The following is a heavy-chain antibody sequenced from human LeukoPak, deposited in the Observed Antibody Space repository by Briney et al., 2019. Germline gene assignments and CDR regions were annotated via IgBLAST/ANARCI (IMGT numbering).Heavy chain of an antibody. D-gene: IGHD2-15*01. J-gene: IGHJ4*02. CDR2: IYAGNGNV. CDR3: AREVAI. V-gene: IGHV1-3*01. CDR1: GYTLSSYT. Sequence: ASVKVSCKASGYTLSSYTLHWVRPAPGQRPEWMGCIYAGNGNVKYSQNFQGRVTITRDTSASTAYMELSSLRSEDTAVYYCAREVAIWGQGTLVTVSS.